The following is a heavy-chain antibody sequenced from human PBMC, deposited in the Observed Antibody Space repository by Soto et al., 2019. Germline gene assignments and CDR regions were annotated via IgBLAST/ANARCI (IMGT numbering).Heavy chain of an antibody. CDR2: IYYSGST. Sequence: LSLTCTVSGGSVNSGIYYWSWIRQPPGKGLEWIGYIYYSGSTNYNPSLKSRVTISVDTSKNQFSLKLSSVTAADTAVYYCARAYSGSYFDYWGQGTLVTVSS. CDR3: ARAYSGSYFDY. J-gene: IGHJ4*02. CDR1: GGSVNSGIYY. D-gene: IGHD1-26*01. V-gene: IGHV4-61*01.